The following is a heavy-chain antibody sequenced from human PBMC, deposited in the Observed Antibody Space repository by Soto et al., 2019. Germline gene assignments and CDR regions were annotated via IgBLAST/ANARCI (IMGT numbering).Heavy chain of an antibody. CDR1: GGSISSYY. J-gene: IGHJ6*03. CDR3: ARAQWLTKYYYYYTDV. CDR2: FYYSGST. D-gene: IGHD6-19*01. V-gene: IGHV4-59*01. Sequence: SETLSLTCTVSGGSISSYYWSWIRQPPGKGLEWIGYFYYSGSTNYNPSLKSRVTISVDTSKNQFSLKLSSVTAADTAVYYCARAQWLTKYYYYYTDVWGKGTTVTVSS.